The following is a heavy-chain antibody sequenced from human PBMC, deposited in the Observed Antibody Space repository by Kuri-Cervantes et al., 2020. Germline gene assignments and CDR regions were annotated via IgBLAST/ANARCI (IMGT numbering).Heavy chain of an antibody. CDR3: TTDKELYYDFWSGYYRTFDY. CDR1: GFTFSSYG. Sequence: GGSLRLSCAASGFTFSSYGMHWVRQAPGKGLEWVAVISYDGSNKYYADSVKGRFTISRDNSENTLYLQMNSLKTEDTAVYYCTTDKELYYDFWSGYYRTFDYWGQGTLVTVSS. CDR2: ISYDGSNK. D-gene: IGHD3-3*01. V-gene: IGHV3-30*03. J-gene: IGHJ4*02.